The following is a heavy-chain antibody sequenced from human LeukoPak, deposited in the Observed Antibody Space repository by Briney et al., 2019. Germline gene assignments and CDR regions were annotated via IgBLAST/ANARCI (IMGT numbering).Heavy chain of an antibody. CDR3: AKDGGHYDSSGYPY. J-gene: IGHJ4*02. Sequence: GGSLRLSCAASGFTFSNYWMHWVRQAPGKGLVWVSRINSDGSSTNYADSVKGRFTISRDNSKNTLYLQMNSLRAEDTAVYYCAKDGGHYDSSGYPYWGQGTLVTVSS. CDR1: GFTFSNYW. CDR2: INSDGSST. V-gene: IGHV3-74*01. D-gene: IGHD3-22*01.